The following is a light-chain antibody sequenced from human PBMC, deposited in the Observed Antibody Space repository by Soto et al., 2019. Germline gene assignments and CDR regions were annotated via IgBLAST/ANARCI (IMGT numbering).Light chain of an antibody. CDR3: QQYARSPLT. V-gene: IGKV3-20*01. CDR2: GAS. Sequence: EIVLTQSPGTLSLSPGERATLSCRASQSVTRSYLAWYQQKPGQAPRLLIYGASNRATGIPDRFSGSGSGTDFTLTISRLEPEDFAVYYCQQYARSPLTFGPGTKVDI. J-gene: IGKJ3*01. CDR1: QSVTRSY.